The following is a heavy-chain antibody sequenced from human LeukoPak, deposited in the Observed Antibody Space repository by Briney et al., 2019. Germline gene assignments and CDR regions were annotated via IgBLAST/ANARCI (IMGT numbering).Heavy chain of an antibody. V-gene: IGHV4-59*01. CDR3: ARFLRGATNALEI. Sequence: PSETLSLTCTVSGGSISSYYWGWIRQPPGKGLEYLGFIFYSGTTNYNPSLKSRVTISVDTSKNQFSLKLSSVTAADTAVYYCARFLRGATNALEIWGQGTMVTVSS. J-gene: IGHJ3*02. CDR1: GGSISSYY. D-gene: IGHD1-26*01. CDR2: IFYSGTT.